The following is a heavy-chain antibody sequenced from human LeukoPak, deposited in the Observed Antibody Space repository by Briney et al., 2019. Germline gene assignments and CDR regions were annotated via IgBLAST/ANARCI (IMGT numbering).Heavy chain of an antibody. CDR2: IYYSGST. J-gene: IGHJ4*02. CDR3: ARGPSVRLGELSLDY. CDR1: GDSISSGDYF. V-gene: IGHV4-30-4*01. Sequence: PSETLSLTCNVSGDSISSGDYFWSWIRQPPGKGLEWIGYIYYSGSTYYNPPLKSRVSISLDRSKNQFSLKLRSVTAADTAVYYCARGPSVRLGELSLDYGGQGTLVTVSS. D-gene: IGHD3-16*02.